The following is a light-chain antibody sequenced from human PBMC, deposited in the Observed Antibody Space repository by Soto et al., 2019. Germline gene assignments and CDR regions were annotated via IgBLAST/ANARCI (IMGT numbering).Light chain of an antibody. CDR1: SSDVGAYNY. J-gene: IGLJ3*02. CDR2: EVT. Sequence: QSALTQPPSASGSPGQSVTISCTGTSSDVGAYNYVSWYQQHAGKAPKLVIYEVTKRPSGVPDRFSGSKSANTASLTVSVLQAEDEADDYCSSFASSNTWVFGGGTKLTVL. CDR3: SSFASSNTWV. V-gene: IGLV2-8*01.